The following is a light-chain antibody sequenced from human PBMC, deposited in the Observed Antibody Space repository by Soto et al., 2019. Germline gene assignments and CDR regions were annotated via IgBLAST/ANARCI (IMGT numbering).Light chain of an antibody. CDR3: SSSTDTSIL. CDR1: SSDFGDHKS. J-gene: IGLJ2*01. V-gene: IGLV2-14*01. CDR2: EVN. Sequence: SALTQVASVSGSPGQSITISCTGASSDFGDHKSVSWYQHHPGKAPKLIIYEVNYRPSGVSSRFSGSRSGNTASLTISGLQAEDEAHYYCSSSTDTSILFGGGTKLTVL.